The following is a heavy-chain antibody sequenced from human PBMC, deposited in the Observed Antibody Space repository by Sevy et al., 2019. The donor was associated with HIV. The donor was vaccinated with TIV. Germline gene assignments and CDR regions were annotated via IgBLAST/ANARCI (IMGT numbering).Heavy chain of an antibody. CDR1: GFTFNIYS. CDR2: LSFGCGKI. D-gene: IGHD2-8*01. J-gene: IGHJ4*02. V-gene: IGHV3-23*01. CDR3: AREGCTKPHDY. Sequence: GSLRLSCAASGFTFNIYSMSWVRQTPGKGLEWVATLSFGCGKINHADSVKGRFTMSRDDSKNTVYLQMNNLRVEDTAIYYCAREGCTKPHDYWGQGTLVTVSS.